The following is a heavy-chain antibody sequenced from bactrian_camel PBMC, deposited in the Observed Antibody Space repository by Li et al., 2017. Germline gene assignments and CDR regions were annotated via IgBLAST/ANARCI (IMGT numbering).Heavy chain of an antibody. Sequence: HVQLVESGGGSVQAGGSLRLSCVTSEYTYSSYCMGWFRQAPGKEREVVARIYNNAGSMVYADSGNGRFTISLDNVKRTMYLQMNSLKQEDTATYYCAAGYAGCARWPNVARWGQGTQVTVS. V-gene: IGHV3S61*01. CDR1: EYTYSSYC. D-gene: IGHD1*01. J-gene: IGHJ4*01. CDR2: IYNNAGSM. CDR3: AAGYAGCARWPNVAR.